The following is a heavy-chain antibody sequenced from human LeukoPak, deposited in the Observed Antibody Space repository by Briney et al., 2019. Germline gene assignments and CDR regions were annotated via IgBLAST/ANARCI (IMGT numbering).Heavy chain of an antibody. CDR1: GFTFSDYY. CDR3: ARRYCSSTSCLIDY. J-gene: IGHJ4*02. CDR2: ITTGSSYT. Sequence: GGSLRLSCAASGFTFSDYYMSWIRQAPGKGLEWVSYITTGSSYTDYADSVKGRFTISRDNAKNSLYLQMNSLRADDTAVYYCARRYCSSTSCLIDYWGQGTLVTVSS. D-gene: IGHD2-2*01. V-gene: IGHV3-11*06.